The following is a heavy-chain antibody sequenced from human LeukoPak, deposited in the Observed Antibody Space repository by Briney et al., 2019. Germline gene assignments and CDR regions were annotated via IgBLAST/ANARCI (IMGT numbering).Heavy chain of an antibody. CDR3: ARHDGRGGNTMGALDS. CDR2: LYYSRTT. D-gene: IGHD3-3*01. J-gene: IGHJ4*02. CDR1: GGSISSGSHH. Sequence: PSETLSLTCTVSGGSISSGSHHWGWFRQSPGKGLEWIGSLYYSRTTYYNPSLNSRVTISVVTPKNQFSLQLNSVTAADTAVYYCARHDGRGGNTMGALDSWGQGSLVTVSS. V-gene: IGHV4-39*01.